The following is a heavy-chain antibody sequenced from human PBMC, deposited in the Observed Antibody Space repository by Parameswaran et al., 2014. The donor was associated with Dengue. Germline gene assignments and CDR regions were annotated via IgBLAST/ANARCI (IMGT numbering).Heavy chain of an antibody. CDR2: MSYDGTKK. V-gene: IGHV3-30*03. Sequence: MPGVRQGSREGGWEWVALMSYDGTKKYYADSVKGRFSISRDNSKSTLYLEMTSLRSEDTAVYYCARPYNSDGYYYDHWGQGTQVTVSS. CDR3: ARPYNSDGYYYDH. J-gene: IGHJ5*02. D-gene: IGHD3-22*01.